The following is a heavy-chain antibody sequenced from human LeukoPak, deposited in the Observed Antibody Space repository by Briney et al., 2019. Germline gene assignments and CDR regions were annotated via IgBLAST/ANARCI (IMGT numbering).Heavy chain of an antibody. D-gene: IGHD2-15*01. CDR1: GFTFSNAW. CDR3: AKGLSVPWANWFDP. J-gene: IGHJ5*02. V-gene: IGHV3-15*01. Sequence: GGSLRLSCAASGFTFSNAWMSWVRQAPGKGLEWVGRIKSKTDGGTTDYAAPVKGRFTISRDNSKNTLYLQMNSLRAEDTAVYYCAKGLSVPWANWFDPWGQGTLVTVSS. CDR2: IKSKTDGGTT.